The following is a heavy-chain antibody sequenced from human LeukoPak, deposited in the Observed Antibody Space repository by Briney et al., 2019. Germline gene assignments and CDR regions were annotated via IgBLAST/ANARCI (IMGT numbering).Heavy chain of an antibody. Sequence: GGSLRLSCAASGITFSSYSMNWVRQAPGKGLEWVSSIGISSHNIYYADSVKGRFTISRDNTKNSLYLQMNSLRAEDTAVYYCTREGVDVFDIWGQGTMVTVSS. CDR3: TREGVDVFDI. CDR2: IGISSHNI. D-gene: IGHD3-10*01. CDR1: GITFSSYS. J-gene: IGHJ3*02. V-gene: IGHV3-21*01.